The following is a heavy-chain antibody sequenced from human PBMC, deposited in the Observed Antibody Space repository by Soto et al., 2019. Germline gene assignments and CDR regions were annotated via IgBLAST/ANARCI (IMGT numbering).Heavy chain of an antibody. CDR1: GDSISRDGYS. CDR2: IYHSGAT. CDR3: AREMSYYFDS. J-gene: IGHJ4*01. Sequence: QVQLQEAGSGLVKPSQTLVLTCTVSGDSISRDGYSWSGLRQPPGKGLEWIGYIYHSGATYYNPSLKSRVTTSVDKSKNQFSLRLASVTAADTAVYYCAREMSYYFDSWGHGTLVTVSS. V-gene: IGHV4-30-2*01.